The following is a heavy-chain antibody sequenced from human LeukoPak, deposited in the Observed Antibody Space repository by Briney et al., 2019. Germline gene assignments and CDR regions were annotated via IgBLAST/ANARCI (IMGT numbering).Heavy chain of an antibody. CDR2: IGSSTYI. CDR1: GFTFSSYS. D-gene: IGHD6-13*01. J-gene: IGHJ4*02. CDR3: ARLYASSWYCFDY. V-gene: IGHV3-21*01. Sequence: PGGSLRLSCAASGFTFSSYSMNWVRQAPGKGLEWVSSIGSSTYIHYADSVKGRFTISRDNAKNSLYLQMNSLRAEDTAVYYCARLYASSWYCFDYWGQGTLVTVSS.